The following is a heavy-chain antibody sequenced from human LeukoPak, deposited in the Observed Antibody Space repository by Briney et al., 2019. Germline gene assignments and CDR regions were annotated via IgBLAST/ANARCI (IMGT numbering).Heavy chain of an antibody. D-gene: IGHD4/OR15-4a*01. CDR2: IIPIFGTA. Sequence: ASVKVSCKXSGGTFISYAISWVRQAPGQGLEWMGRIIPIFGTANYSQKFQGRVTITTDESTSTAYMELSSLRSEDTAVYYCARDRANLHWFDPWGQGTLVTVSS. J-gene: IGHJ5*02. V-gene: IGHV1-69*05. CDR1: GGTFISYA. CDR3: ARDRANLHWFDP.